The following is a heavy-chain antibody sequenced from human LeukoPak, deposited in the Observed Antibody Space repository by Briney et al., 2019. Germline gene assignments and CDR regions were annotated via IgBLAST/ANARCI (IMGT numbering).Heavy chain of an antibody. CDR2: INHSGST. J-gene: IGHJ4*02. Sequence: PSETLSLTCAVYGGSFSGYYCSWIRQPPGKGLEWIGEINHSGSTNYNPSLKSRVTMSVDTSKNQFSLKLSSVTAADTAVYYCARGKLWFGELPDYWGQGTLVTVSS. V-gene: IGHV4-34*01. D-gene: IGHD3-10*01. CDR3: ARGKLWFGELPDY. CDR1: GGSFSGYY.